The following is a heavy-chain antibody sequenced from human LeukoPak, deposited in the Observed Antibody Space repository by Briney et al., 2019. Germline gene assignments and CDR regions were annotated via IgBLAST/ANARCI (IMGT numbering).Heavy chain of an antibody. CDR1: GFTFSSYG. V-gene: IGHV3-30*18. Sequence: GRSLRLSCAASGFTFSSYGMHWVRQAPGKGLEWVAVISYDGSNKYYADSVKGRFTISRDNSKNTLYLQMNSLRAEDTAVYYCAKEGLWFRELSVGWFDPWGQGTLVTVSS. D-gene: IGHD3-10*01. CDR2: ISYDGSNK. CDR3: AKEGLWFRELSVGWFDP. J-gene: IGHJ5*02.